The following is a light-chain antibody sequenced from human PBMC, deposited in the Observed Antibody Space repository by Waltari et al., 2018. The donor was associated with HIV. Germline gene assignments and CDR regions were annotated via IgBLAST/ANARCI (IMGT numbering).Light chain of an antibody. CDR1: AMSKQH. J-gene: IGLJ1*01. CDR3: QSADSSGTYLYV. Sequence: SYELTQPPSVSVSPGQTARITCSGDAMSKQHAYWSQQKPGQAPVLVIYKDSERPSGIPERFSGSSSGTTVTLTISGVQAEDEADYYCQSADSSGTYLYVFGTGTKVTVL. CDR2: KDS. V-gene: IGLV3-25*03.